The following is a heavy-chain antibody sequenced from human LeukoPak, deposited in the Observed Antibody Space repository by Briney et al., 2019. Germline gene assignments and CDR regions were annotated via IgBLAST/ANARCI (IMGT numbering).Heavy chain of an antibody. V-gene: IGHV4-34*01. D-gene: IGHD1-26*01. CDR2: INHSGST. Sequence: GSLRLSCAASGFTFDDYGMSWVRQAPGKGLEWIGEINHSGSTNYNPSLKSRVTISVDTSKNQFSLKLSSVTAADTAVYYCARQVGATYFDYWGQGTLVTVSS. J-gene: IGHJ4*02. CDR1: GFTFDDYG. CDR3: ARQVGATYFDY.